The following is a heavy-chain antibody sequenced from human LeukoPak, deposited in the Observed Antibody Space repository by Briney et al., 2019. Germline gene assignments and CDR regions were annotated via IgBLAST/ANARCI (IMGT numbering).Heavy chain of an antibody. CDR2: INPNSGGT. V-gene: IGHV1-2*02. D-gene: IGHD3-3*01. CDR3: ARGYYDFWSAYSADAFDI. CDR1: GHTFTDYY. J-gene: IGHJ3*02. Sequence: ASVKVSCKASGHTFTDYYIHWVRQAPGQGLEWMGWINPNSGGTNYAQKFQGRVTMTRDTSISTAYMELSRLSSDYTAVYYCARGYYDFWSAYSADAFDIWGQGTAVTVSS.